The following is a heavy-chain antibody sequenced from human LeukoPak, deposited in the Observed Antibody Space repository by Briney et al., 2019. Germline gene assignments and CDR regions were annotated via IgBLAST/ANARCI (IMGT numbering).Heavy chain of an antibody. Sequence: SETLSLTCAVSGDSISSHNWWSWVRQAPGKGLEWIGEVFHSGNTNYNPSLKSRVTISVDKSKNQFSLKLSSVTAADTAVYYCARVGYSGYEFDYWGQGTLVTVSS. J-gene: IGHJ4*02. CDR3: ARVGYSGYEFDY. V-gene: IGHV4-4*02. CDR2: VFHSGNT. D-gene: IGHD5-12*01. CDR1: GDSISSHNW.